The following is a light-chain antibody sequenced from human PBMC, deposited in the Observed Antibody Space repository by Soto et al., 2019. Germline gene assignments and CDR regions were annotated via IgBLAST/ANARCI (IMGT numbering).Light chain of an antibody. Sequence: EIVLTQSPGTLSLSPGERATLSCRASQSVSSSYLAWYQQKPGQAPRLLIYGASSRATGIPDRFSGSGSGTDVTLTISRLEHEDVAVYYWQQYGSSPLTFGGGTMVEFK. CDR3: QQYGSSPLT. CDR2: GAS. V-gene: IGKV3-20*01. CDR1: QSVSSSY. J-gene: IGKJ4*01.